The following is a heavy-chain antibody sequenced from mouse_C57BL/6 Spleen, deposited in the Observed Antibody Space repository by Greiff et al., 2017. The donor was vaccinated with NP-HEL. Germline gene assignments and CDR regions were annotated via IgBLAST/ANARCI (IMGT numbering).Heavy chain of an antibody. CDR3: ARLEGVLRSRGAMDY. CDR2: INPGSGGT. V-gene: IGHV1-54*01. D-gene: IGHD1-1*01. J-gene: IGHJ4*01. Sequence: QVQLKQSGAELVRPGTSVKVSCKASGYAFTNYLIEWVKQRPGQGLEWIGVINPGSGGTNYNEKFKGKATLTADKSSSTAYMQLSSLTSEDSAVYFCARLEGVLRSRGAMDYWGQGTSVTVSS. CDR1: GYAFTNYL.